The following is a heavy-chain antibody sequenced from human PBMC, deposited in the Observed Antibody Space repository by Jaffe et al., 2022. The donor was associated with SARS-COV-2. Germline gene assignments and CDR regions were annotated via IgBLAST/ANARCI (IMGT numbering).Heavy chain of an antibody. CDR2: IKTKTNGGTT. CDR3: IRDLRYYDRSGYPY. Sequence: EVQLVESGGGLVKPGGSLRLSCAATGLTLSNVWMNWVRQAPGKGLEWVGRIKTKTNGGTTDYAAPVRGRFNISRDVSENTLYLQMNSLKTEDTAVYYCIRDLRYYDRSGYPYWGQGTLVTVSS. CDR1: GLTLSNVW. V-gene: IGHV3-15*01. J-gene: IGHJ4*02. D-gene: IGHD3-22*01.